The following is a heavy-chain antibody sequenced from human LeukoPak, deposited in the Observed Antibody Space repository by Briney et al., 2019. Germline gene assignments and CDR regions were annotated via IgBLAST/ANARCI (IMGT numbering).Heavy chain of an antibody. CDR2: ISAYNGNT. V-gene: IGHV1-18*01. CDR3: ARDRRYYDSSGPINDY. Sequence: GASVKVSCKASGYTFTSYGISWVRQAPGQGLEWMGWISAYNGNTSYAQKLQGRVTMTTDTSTSTAYMELRSLRSDDTAVYYCARDRRYYDSSGPINDYWGQGTLVTVSS. J-gene: IGHJ4*02. CDR1: GYTFTSYG. D-gene: IGHD3-22*01.